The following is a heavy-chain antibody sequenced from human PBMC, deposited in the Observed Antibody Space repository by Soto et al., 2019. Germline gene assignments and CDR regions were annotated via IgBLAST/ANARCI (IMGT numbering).Heavy chain of an antibody. D-gene: IGHD5-12*01. CDR3: ARESSEKIHDGYHIAY. CDR2: IYYSGST. V-gene: IGHV4-59*12. J-gene: IGHJ4*02. Sequence: ASETLSLTWTVAGGYRNSYDWNWIRQPPGKGLEWIGYIYYSGSTNYNPSLRSRVTISIDTSKNQFSLKLSSVTAADTAVYYCARESSEKIHDGYHIAYWGQGNLVTVSS. CDR1: GGYRNSYD.